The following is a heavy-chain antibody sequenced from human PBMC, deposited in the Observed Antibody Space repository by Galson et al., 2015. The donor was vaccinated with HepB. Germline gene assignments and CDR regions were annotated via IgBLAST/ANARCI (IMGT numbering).Heavy chain of an antibody. CDR1: RDTFRTYA. D-gene: IGHD4-17*01. CDR2: IIPIPAKT. Sequence: SVKVACKGARDTFRTYALSGGRQAPVQGLEWIGNIIPIPAKTNYAQEFQGRVLITAERSTGTAYMDMRSLSYEDTAVYYCASTYYVAYQYFYYMDDWVQGTTVTVSS. V-gene: IGHV1-69*04. CDR3: ASTYYVAYQYFYYMDD. J-gene: IGHJ6*03.